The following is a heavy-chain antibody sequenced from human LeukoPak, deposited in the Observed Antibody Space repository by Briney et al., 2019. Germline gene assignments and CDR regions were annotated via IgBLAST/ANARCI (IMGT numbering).Heavy chain of an antibody. CDR2: ISGSGGST. CDR3: AKVVVPAAISGIAPALDY. D-gene: IGHD2-2*02. Sequence: GGSLRLSCAASGFTFSSYAMSWVRQAPGKGLEWVSAISGSGGSTYYADSVKGRFTISRDNSKNTLYLQMNSLRAEDTAVYYCAKVVVPAAISGIAPALDYWGQGTLVTVSS. CDR1: GFTFSSYA. J-gene: IGHJ4*02. V-gene: IGHV3-23*01.